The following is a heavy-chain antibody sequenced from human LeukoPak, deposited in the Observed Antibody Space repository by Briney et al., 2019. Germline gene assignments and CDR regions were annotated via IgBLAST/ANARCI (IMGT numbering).Heavy chain of an antibody. J-gene: IGHJ4*02. CDR1: GFTFSSYG. CDR2: IRYDGSNK. V-gene: IGHV3-30*02. CDR3: AKDHHRGGYSKYYFDY. Sequence: GGSLRLSCAASGFTFSSYGIHWVRQAPGKGLEWVAFIRYDGSNKYYADSVKGRFTISRDNSKNTLYLQMNSLRAEDTAVYYCAKDHHRGGYSKYYFDYWGQGTLVTVSS. D-gene: IGHD2-21*01.